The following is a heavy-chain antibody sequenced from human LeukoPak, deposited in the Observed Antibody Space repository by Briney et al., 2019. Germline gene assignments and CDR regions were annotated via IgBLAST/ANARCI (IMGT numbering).Heavy chain of an antibody. CDR3: ARGGFSGSYPLYYYYGMDV. CDR1: GGSISSGGYY. V-gene: IGHV4-30-4*01. D-gene: IGHD1-26*01. J-gene: IGHJ6*02. CDR2: IFYSGGT. Sequence: PSQTLSLTCTVSGGSISSGGYYWSWIRQPPGKGLEWIGYIFYSGGTYYNPSLKSRVTISVDTSKNQFSLKLSSVTAADTAVYYCARGGFSGSYPLYYYYGMDVWGQGTTVTVSS.